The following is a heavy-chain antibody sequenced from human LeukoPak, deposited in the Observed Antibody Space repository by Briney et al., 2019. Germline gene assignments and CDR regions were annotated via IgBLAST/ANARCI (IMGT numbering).Heavy chain of an antibody. CDR2: IHPSGST. Sequence: SETLSLTCTVSGDSISSYYWSWIRQPAGKGLEWIGRIHPSGSTNYNPSLKSRVTMSVDTSKNQFSLKLSSVTAADTAVYYCARVSLVRGAPDYYFDYWGQGTLVTVSS. CDR3: ARVSLVRGAPDYYFDY. V-gene: IGHV4-4*07. J-gene: IGHJ4*02. CDR1: GDSISSYY. D-gene: IGHD3-10*01.